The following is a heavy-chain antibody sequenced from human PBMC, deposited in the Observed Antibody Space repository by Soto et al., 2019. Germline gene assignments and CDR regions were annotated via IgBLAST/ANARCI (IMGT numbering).Heavy chain of an antibody. CDR2: IYPGDSEV. CDR3: AKASGIAVAGVFDY. J-gene: IGHJ4*02. CDR1: GYSFSTYW. V-gene: IGHV5-51*01. Sequence: GESLKISCKGSGYSFSTYWIAWVRQMPGKGLEWMGIIYPGDSEVRYSPSFQGQVTISADKSISTATLQWSSLRASDTAVYYCAKASGIAVAGVFDYWGQGTLVTVSS. D-gene: IGHD6-19*01.